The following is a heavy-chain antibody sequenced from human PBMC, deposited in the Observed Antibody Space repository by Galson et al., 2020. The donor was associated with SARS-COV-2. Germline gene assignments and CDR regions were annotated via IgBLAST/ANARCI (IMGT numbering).Heavy chain of an antibody. CDR3: ATDHIMTCTSCRRGYFDY. D-gene: IGHD2-2*01. V-gene: IGHV1-24*01. Sequence: ASVKVSCKVSGYTLTELSMHWVRQAPGKGLEWMGGFDPEDGETIYAQKFQGRVTMTEDTSTDTAYMELSSLRSEDTAVYYCATDHIMTCTSCRRGYFDYWGQGTLVTVSS. CDR1: GYTLTELS. J-gene: IGHJ4*02. CDR2: FDPEDGET.